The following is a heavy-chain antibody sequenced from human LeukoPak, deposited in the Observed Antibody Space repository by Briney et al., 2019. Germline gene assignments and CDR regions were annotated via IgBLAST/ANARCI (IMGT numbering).Heavy chain of an antibody. Sequence: GGSLRLSCAASGFTFSSYWMSWVRQAPGKGLEWVANIKQDGSEKYYVDSVKGRFTISRDNAKNPLYLQMNSLRAEDTAVYYCARDLGYCSSTSCYPSPSDYWGQGTLVTVSS. CDR3: ARDLGYCSSTSCYPSPSDY. CDR2: IKQDGSEK. V-gene: IGHV3-7*01. J-gene: IGHJ4*02. CDR1: GFTFSSYW. D-gene: IGHD2-2*01.